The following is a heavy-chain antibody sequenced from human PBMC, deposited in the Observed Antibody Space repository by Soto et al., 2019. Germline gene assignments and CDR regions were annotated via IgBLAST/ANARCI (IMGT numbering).Heavy chain of an antibody. CDR2: ITSNSDHI. V-gene: IGHV3-21*01. J-gene: IGHJ4*02. Sequence: PGGSLRLSCGASGFMFSAYTMSWVRQAPGKGLEWLSSITSNSDHIDYADSVRGRFTVSRDNARKSLYLQMDSLGAEDTGVYYCATPYYYNHWGPGTLVTVSS. CDR1: GFMFSAYT. CDR3: ATPYYYNH.